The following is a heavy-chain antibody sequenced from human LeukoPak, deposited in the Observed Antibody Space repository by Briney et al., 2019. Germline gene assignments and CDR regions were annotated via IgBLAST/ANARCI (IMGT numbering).Heavy chain of an antibody. V-gene: IGHV4-4*07. Sequence: PSETLSLTCVVSGVSITTDYWSWVRQPAGKGLEYIGRVHARGDSNYSPSLKSRVTMSGDTSKNLFSLNLDSLTAADTAVYYCVYSDVGATATSVFDYWGQGILVTVSS. CDR3: VYSDVGATATSVFDY. D-gene: IGHD1-26*01. J-gene: IGHJ4*02. CDR2: VHARGDS. CDR1: GVSITTDY.